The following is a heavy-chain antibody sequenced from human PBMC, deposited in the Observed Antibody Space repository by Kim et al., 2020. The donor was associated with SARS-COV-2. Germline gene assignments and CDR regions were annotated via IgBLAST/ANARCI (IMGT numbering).Heavy chain of an antibody. CDR1: GGSFSGYY. Sequence: SETLSLTCAVYGGSFSGYYWSWIRQPPGKGLEWIGEINHSGSTNYNPSLKSRVTISVDTSKNQFSLKLSSVTAADTAVYYCARASTYYDFWSGYYNGGR. J-gene: IGHJ2*01. V-gene: IGHV4-34*01. CDR2: INHSGST. D-gene: IGHD3-3*01. CDR3: ARASTYYDFWSGYYN.